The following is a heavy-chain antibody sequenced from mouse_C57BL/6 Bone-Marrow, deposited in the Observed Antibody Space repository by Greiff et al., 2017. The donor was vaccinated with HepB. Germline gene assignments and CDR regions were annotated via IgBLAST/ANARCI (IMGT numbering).Heavy chain of an antibody. CDR2: INPDSSTI. CDR3: ARPRDGDPNWYFDV. V-gene: IGHV4-1*01. CDR1: GIDFSRYW. Sequence: EVKVIESGGGLVQPGGSLKLSCAASGIDFSRYWMSWVRRAPGKGLEWIGEINPDSSTINYAPSLKDKFIISRDNAKNTLYLQMSKVRSEDTALYYCARPRDGDPNWYFDVWGTGTTVTVSS. J-gene: IGHJ1*03. D-gene: IGHD3-3*01.